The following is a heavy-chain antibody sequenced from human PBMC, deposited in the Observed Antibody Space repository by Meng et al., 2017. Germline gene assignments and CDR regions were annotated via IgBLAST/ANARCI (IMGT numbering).Heavy chain of an antibody. Sequence: QFNLSGSVLTLVKPTQTLSLTCTFSGFSLSPSGVGLGWIRQAPGKALEWLALIYWVDDKRYSPSLKSRLTITKDTSKNQLVLTMTNMDPVDTATYYCAHRRGDSREGWFDPWGQGTLVTVSS. J-gene: IGHJ5*02. D-gene: IGHD2-21*02. CDR3: AHRRGDSREGWFDP. CDR1: GFSLSPSGVG. CDR2: IYWVDDK. V-gene: IGHV2-5*02.